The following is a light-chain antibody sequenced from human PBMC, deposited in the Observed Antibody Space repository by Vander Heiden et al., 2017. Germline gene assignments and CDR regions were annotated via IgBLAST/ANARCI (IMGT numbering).Light chain of an antibody. J-gene: IGLJ3*02. V-gene: IGLV4-69*01. CDR2: LNSDGSH. Sequence: QLVLTQSPSASASLGASVKLTCTLSSGHSSYALAWHQQQPEKGPRYLMKLNSDGSHSKGDGIPDRFSGSSSGAERYLTISSLQSEDEADYYRQTWGTGIQVFGGGTKLTVL. CDR1: SGHSSYA. CDR3: QTWGTGIQV.